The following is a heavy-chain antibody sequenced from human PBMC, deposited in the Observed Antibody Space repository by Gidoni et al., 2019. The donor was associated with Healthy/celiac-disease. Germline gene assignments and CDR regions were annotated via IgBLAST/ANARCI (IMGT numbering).Heavy chain of an antibody. D-gene: IGHD1-26*01. CDR2: ISSSSSYI. CDR3: ARDRPWELLHYFDY. CDR1: GFTFSSYS. Sequence: EVQLVESGGGLVKPGGSRRLSCAASGFTFSSYSMNWVRQAPGKGLEGVSSISSSSSYIYYADAVKGRFTISRDNAKNSLYLQMNSLRAEDTAVYYCARDRPWELLHYFDYWGQGTLVTVSS. J-gene: IGHJ4*02. V-gene: IGHV3-21*01.